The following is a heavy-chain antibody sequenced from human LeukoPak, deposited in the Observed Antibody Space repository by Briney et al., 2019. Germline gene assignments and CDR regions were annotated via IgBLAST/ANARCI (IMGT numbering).Heavy chain of an antibody. CDR3: ARGLRGATASVWFDP. Sequence: SETLSLTCAVSGGSFSGYYWSWIRQPPGKGLEWIGEINHSGTTNYNPSLKSRFTISVDTSKNQFSLKLSSVTAADTAVYYCARGLRGATASVWFDPWGQGTLVTVSS. D-gene: IGHD4/OR15-4a*01. V-gene: IGHV4-34*01. CDR2: INHSGTT. J-gene: IGHJ5*02. CDR1: GGSFSGYY.